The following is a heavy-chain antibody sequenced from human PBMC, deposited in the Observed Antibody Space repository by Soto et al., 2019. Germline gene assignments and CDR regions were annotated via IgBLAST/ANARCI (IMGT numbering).Heavy chain of an antibody. CDR2: IDPSDSYT. V-gene: IGHV5-10-1*01. Sequence: GESLKISCMGSGYSFAGYWITWVRQKPGKGLEWMGRIDPSDSYTNYSPSFQGHVTISADKSISTAYLQWSSLKASDTAMYYCACSYITLVRGVIISRYYYYGMDVWGQGTTVTVSS. D-gene: IGHD3-10*01. CDR3: ACSYITLVRGVIISRYYYYGMDV. CDR1: GYSFAGYW. J-gene: IGHJ6*02.